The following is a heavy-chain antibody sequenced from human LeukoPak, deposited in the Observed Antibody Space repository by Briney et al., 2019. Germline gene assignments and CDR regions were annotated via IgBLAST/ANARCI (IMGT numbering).Heavy chain of an antibody. CDR1: GGSISSSSYY. CDR2: IYYSGST. V-gene: IGHV4-39*07. J-gene: IGHJ3*02. Sequence: SETLSLTCTVSGGSISSSSYYWGWIRQPPGKGLEWIGSIYYSGSTYYNPSLKSRVTISVDTSKNQFSLKLSSVTAADTAVYYCARGYDSSGYYYGMDAFDIWGQGTMVTVSS. CDR3: ARGYDSSGYYYGMDAFDI. D-gene: IGHD3-22*01.